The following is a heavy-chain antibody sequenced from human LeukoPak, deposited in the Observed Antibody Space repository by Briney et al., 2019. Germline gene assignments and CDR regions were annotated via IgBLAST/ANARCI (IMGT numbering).Heavy chain of an antibody. D-gene: IGHD6-19*01. J-gene: IGHJ4*02. CDR1: GFTFSSYS. Sequence: GGSLRLSCAASGFTFSSYSMNWVRQAPGKGLEWVSSISSSSSYIYYADSVKGRFTISRDNAKNSLYLQMNSLRAEDTAVYYCARVKDPPPGYSSGWSGPFDYWGQGTLVTVSS. V-gene: IGHV3-21*01. CDR3: ARVKDPPPGYSSGWSGPFDY. CDR2: ISSSSSYI.